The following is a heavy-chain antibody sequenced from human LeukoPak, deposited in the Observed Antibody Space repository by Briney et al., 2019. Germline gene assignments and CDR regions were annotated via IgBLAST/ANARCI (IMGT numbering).Heavy chain of an antibody. D-gene: IGHD5-18*01. V-gene: IGHV3-11*04. CDR2: ISSSGSTI. J-gene: IGHJ4*02. CDR3: ARGEDGYRYGTFDF. Sequence: GGSLRLSCAASGFAFSEYYMSWIRQAPGKGLEWVSYISSSGSTIYYADSVKGRFTISRDNAKNSLYLQMNSLRAEDTAVYYCARGEDGYRYGTFDFWGKGTLVTVSS. CDR1: GFAFSEYY.